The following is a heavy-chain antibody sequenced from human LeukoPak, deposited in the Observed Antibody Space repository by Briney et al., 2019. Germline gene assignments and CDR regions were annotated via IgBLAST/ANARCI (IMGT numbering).Heavy chain of an antibody. CDR1: GYSFTSYW. CDR2: IYPGDSDT. Sequence: GESLKISCKGSGYSFTSYWIGWVRQLPGKGLEWMGIIYPGDSDTRYSPSFQGQVTISADKSISTAYLQWSSLKASDTAMYYCARSSMIRGVTFWWFDPWGQGTLVTVSS. D-gene: IGHD3-10*01. V-gene: IGHV5-51*01. CDR3: ARSSMIRGVTFWWFDP. J-gene: IGHJ5*02.